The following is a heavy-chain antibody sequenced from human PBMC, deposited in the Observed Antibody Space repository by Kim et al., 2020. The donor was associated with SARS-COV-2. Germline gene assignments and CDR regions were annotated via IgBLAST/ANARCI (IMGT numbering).Heavy chain of an antibody. CDR1: GYTLTELS. J-gene: IGHJ4*02. Sequence: ASVKVSCKVSGYTLTELSMHWVRQAPGKGLEWMGGFDPEDGETIYAQKFQGRVTMTEDTSTDTAYMELSSLRSEDTAVYYCATGPVVPAASSFHFDYWGQGTLVTVSS. D-gene: IGHD2-2*01. CDR3: ATGPVVPAASSFHFDY. V-gene: IGHV1-24*01. CDR2: FDPEDGET.